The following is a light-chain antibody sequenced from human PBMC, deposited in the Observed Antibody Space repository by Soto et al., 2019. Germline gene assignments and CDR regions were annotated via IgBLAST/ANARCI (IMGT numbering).Light chain of an antibody. CDR3: QQYGSWT. CDR2: GAS. J-gene: IGKJ1*01. CDR1: QSISSNY. V-gene: IGKV3-20*01. Sequence: EIVLTQSPGTLSLSPGERATLSCRASQSISSNYLAWYQQKPGQAPRLLIYGASSRATGIPDRFSGSGSGTDFTLTISRLAPADSAIYYCQQYGSWTFGQGTKVEIK.